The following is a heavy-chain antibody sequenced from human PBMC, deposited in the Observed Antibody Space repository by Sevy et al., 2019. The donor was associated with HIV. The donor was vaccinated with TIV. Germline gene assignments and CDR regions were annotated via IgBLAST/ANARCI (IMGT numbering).Heavy chain of an antibody. CDR3: ARDTSYYDSSAAGVFDI. J-gene: IGHJ3*02. Sequence: SETLSLTCAVSGGSISSGGYSWSWIRQPPGKGLEWIGYIYHSGSTYYNPSLKSRVTISVDRSKTQFSLKLSSVTAADTAVYYCARDTSYYDSSAAGVFDIWGQGTMVTVSS. D-gene: IGHD3-22*01. CDR1: GGSISSGGYS. V-gene: IGHV4-30-2*01. CDR2: IYHSGST.